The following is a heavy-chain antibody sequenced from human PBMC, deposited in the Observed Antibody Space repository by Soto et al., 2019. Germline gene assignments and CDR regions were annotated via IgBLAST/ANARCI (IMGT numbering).Heavy chain of an antibody. J-gene: IGHJ6*02. CDR1: GFTFSSYG. CDR3: ARDLRHSRAYYYYYGMDV. Sequence: GGSLRLSCAAAGFTFSSYGMHWVRQAPGTGLEWVAVMSYDGSKYYADTVKGRFTISRDNAKNSLYLQMNSLRAEDTAVYYCARDLRHSRAYYYYYGMDVWGQGTTVTVS. V-gene: IGHV3-30*03. CDR2: MSYDGSK. D-gene: IGHD2-21*01.